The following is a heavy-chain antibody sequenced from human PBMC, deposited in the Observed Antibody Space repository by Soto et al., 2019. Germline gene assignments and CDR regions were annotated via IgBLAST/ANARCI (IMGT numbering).Heavy chain of an antibody. D-gene: IGHD1-26*01. CDR2: ISAYNGNT. V-gene: IGHV1-18*01. CDR1: GYNFISHS. J-gene: IGHJ6*02. CDR3: ARGAFCVSAPGCREMDV. Sequence: QIQLVQSGGEVKKPGASVKVSCKSSGYNFISHSITWVRQAPGQGLEWMGRISAYNGNTNHAQKFQGRLTMTTDTATSTAYMELRSVRSDDTAVYYCARGAFCVSAPGCREMDVWGQGTGVSVSS.